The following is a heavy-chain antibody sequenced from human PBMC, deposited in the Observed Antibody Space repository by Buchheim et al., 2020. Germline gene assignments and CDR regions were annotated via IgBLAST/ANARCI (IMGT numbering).Heavy chain of an antibody. Sequence: QLQLQESGPGLVKPSETLSLTCTVSGDSISSSSYYWGWIRQPPGKGLEWIGSIYYSGSTYYNAALKSRVTLSVDTSKNQFSLKLSSVTAADTAVYYCARSPPGVGYGGNEAGFDYWGQGTL. CDR2: IYYSGST. D-gene: IGHD4-23*01. J-gene: IGHJ4*02. V-gene: IGHV4-39*01. CDR1: GDSISSSSYY. CDR3: ARSPPGVGYGGNEAGFDY.